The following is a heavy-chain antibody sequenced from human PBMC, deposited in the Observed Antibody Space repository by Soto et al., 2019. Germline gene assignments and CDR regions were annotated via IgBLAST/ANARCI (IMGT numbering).Heavy chain of an antibody. V-gene: IGHV1-2*02. CDR3: GRGRSGQIVVFY. J-gene: IGHJ4*02. Sequence: ASVKVSCKASGYTFTGHYIHWVRQAPEQGPEWMGEIGPETGATRYAQKFRGRVTMTRDMSTTTVYMELNNLSPDDTAVYYCGRGRSGQIVVFYWGQGTPVTVSS. CDR1: GYTFTGHY. CDR2: IGPETGAT. D-gene: IGHD5-12*01.